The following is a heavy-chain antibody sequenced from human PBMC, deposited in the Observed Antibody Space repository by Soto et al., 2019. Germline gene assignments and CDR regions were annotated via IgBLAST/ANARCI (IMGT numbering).Heavy chain of an antibody. CDR1: GFSLSTSGVG. CDR2: IYWDDDK. V-gene: IGHV2-5*02. J-gene: IGHJ4*02. D-gene: IGHD2-15*01. CDR3: THTMLYCTGGSCTTWFDY. Sequence: QITLKESGPTLVKPTQTLTLTCTFSGFSLSTSGVGVGWIRQPAGKALEWLALIYWDDDKRYSPSLNNRLTITKDTSKNQVVLTMTNMDPVDTATYYCTHTMLYCTGGSCTTWFDYWGQGTLVTVSS.